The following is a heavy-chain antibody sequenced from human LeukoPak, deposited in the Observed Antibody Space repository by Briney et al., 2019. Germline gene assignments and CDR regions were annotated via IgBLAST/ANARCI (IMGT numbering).Heavy chain of an antibody. CDR3: ATDYGTPGELSLPDAFDI. J-gene: IGHJ3*02. CDR1: GYTLTELS. V-gene: IGHV1-24*01. Sequence: ASVKVSCKVSGYTLTELSMHWVRQAPGKGLEWMGGFDPEDGETIYAQKFQGRVTMTEDTSTGTAYMELSSLRSEATAVYYCATDYGTPGELSLPDAFDIWGQGTMVTVSS. CDR2: FDPEDGET. D-gene: IGHD3-16*02.